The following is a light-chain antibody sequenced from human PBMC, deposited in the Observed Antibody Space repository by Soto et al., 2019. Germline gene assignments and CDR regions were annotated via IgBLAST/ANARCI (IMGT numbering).Light chain of an antibody. CDR3: SSYTSSSPPVV. J-gene: IGLJ2*01. CDR1: SSDVGGYNY. Sequence: QSALTQPASVSGSPVQSITISCTGTSSDVGGYNYVSWYQQHPGKAPKLMIYEVSNRPSGVSNRFSGSNSGNTASLTSSGLQAEYEADYYCSSYTSSSPPVVFGGGTKLPVL. V-gene: IGLV2-14*01. CDR2: EVS.